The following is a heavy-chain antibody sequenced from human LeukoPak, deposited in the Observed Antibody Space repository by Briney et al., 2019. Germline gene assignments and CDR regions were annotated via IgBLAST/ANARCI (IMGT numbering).Heavy chain of an antibody. CDR3: ARTQRQGHCSGGYCYSDAFDI. CDR1: GYTFTNSY. J-gene: IGHJ3*02. Sequence: ASVKVSCKASGYTFTNSYMHWVRQAPGQGLQWMGIINPSGASTSYAQRFQGRVTMTRDTSTSTVYMELSSLRSEDTAVYYCARTQRQGHCSGGYCYSDAFDIWGQGTMVTVSS. V-gene: IGHV1-46*03. CDR2: INPSGAST. D-gene: IGHD2-15*01.